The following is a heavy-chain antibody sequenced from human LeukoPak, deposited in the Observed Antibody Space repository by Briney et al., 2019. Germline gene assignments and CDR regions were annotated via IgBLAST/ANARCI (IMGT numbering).Heavy chain of an antibody. Sequence: SETLSLTCTVSGGSISSGDYYWSWIRQPPGKGLEWIGYIYYSGSTYYNPSLKSRVTISVDTSKNQFSLKLSSVTAADTAVHYCARGKHYYYYGMDVWGQGTTVTVSS. J-gene: IGHJ6*02. CDR3: ARGKHYYYYGMDV. CDR1: GGSISSGDYY. CDR2: IYYSGST. V-gene: IGHV4-30-4*01.